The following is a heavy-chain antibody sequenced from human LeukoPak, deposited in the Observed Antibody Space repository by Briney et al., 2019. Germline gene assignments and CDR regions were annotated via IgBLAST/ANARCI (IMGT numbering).Heavy chain of an antibody. J-gene: IGHJ4*02. Sequence: GSLRLSCAASGFSFRSFWMSWVRQAPGKGLEGVASIKEDGSDKYYVESVKGRFTISRENARNSLYLQMNSLRAEDTAVYYCARVLWFGGIYYFDYWGQGTLVTVSS. CDR3: ARVLWFGGIYYFDY. CDR1: GFSFRSFW. D-gene: IGHD3-10*01. CDR2: IKEDGSDK. V-gene: IGHV3-7*04.